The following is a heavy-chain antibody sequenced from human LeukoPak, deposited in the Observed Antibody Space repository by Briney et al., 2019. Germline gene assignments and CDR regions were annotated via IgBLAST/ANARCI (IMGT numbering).Heavy chain of an antibody. CDR2: ISAYNGNT. Sequence: ASVKVSCKASGYTFTSYGISWVRQAPGQGLEWMGWISAYNGNTNYAQKLQGRVTMTTDTSTSTAYMELRSLRSDDTAVYYCARDGWSGYCLNLKHLDYWGQGTLVTVSS. V-gene: IGHV1-18*01. J-gene: IGHJ4*02. CDR1: GYTFTSYG. D-gene: IGHD3-3*01. CDR3: ARDGWSGYCLNLKHLDY.